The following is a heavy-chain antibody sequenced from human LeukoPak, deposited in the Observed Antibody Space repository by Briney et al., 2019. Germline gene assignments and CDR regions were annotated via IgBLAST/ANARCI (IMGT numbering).Heavy chain of an antibody. Sequence: PSETLSLTCTVSGDSISGYYWSWIRQPPVKGLEWIGEINHSGSTNYNPSLKSRVTISVDTSKNQFSLKLSSVTAADTAVYYCARSMTYYYDSSGYSSWGQGTLVTVSS. J-gene: IGHJ5*02. CDR3: ARSMTYYYDSSGYSS. CDR1: GDSISGYY. D-gene: IGHD3-22*01. V-gene: IGHV4-34*01. CDR2: INHSGST.